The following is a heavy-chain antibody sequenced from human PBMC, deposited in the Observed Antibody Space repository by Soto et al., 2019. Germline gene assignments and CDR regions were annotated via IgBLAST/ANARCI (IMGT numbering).Heavy chain of an antibody. CDR3: ARVDYYDSSGYYHPYYFDY. D-gene: IGHD3-22*01. CDR1: GGTFSSYA. CDR2: IIPIFGTA. V-gene: IGHV1-69*01. Sequence: QVQLVQAGAEVKKPGSSVKVSCKASGGTFSSYAISWVRQAPGQGLEWMGGIIPIFGTANYAQKFQGRVTITADESTSTDYMEMSSLRSEDTAVYYCARVDYYDSSGYYHPYYFDYWGQGTLVTVSS. J-gene: IGHJ4*02.